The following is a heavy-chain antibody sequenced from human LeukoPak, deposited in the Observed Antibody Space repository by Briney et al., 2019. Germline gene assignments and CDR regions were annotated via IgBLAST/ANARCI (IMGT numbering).Heavy chain of an antibody. J-gene: IGHJ4*02. CDR1: GFTFSNAW. Sequence: PGGSLRLSCAASGFTFSNAWMSWVRQAPGKGLEWVGRIKSKTDGGTTDYAAPVKGRFTISRDDSKNTLYLQMNSLKTEDTAVYYCTTDVWFGELFPPYYWGQGTLVTVSS. CDR2: IKSKTDGGTT. D-gene: IGHD3-10*01. V-gene: IGHV3-15*01. CDR3: TTDVWFGELFPPYY.